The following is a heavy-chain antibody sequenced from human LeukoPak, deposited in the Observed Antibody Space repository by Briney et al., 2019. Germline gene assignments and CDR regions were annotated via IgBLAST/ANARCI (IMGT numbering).Heavy chain of an antibody. D-gene: IGHD2-15*01. Sequence: PGGSLRLSCAASGFTFSSYAMSWVRQAPGKGLEWVSAISGSGGSTYYADSVKGRFTISRDNSKNTLYLQMNSLRAEDTAVYYCATSPLYCSGGSCYFDYWGQGTLVTVSS. V-gene: IGHV3-23*01. CDR3: ATSPLYCSGGSCYFDY. CDR2: ISGSGGST. CDR1: GFTFSSYA. J-gene: IGHJ4*02.